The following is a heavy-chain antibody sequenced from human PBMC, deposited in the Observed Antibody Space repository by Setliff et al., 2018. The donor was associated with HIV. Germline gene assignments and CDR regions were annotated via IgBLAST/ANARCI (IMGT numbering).Heavy chain of an antibody. CDR1: GYTFNGYS. Sequence: ASVKVSCKASGYTFNGYSMHWVRQAPGQGLEWMGWINPNSGSTNYAQKFQGRVIMTRDKSISTAYMELNRLRSDDTAVYYCARVRAGGEYFQYWGQGTLVTVSS. D-gene: IGHD3-10*01. CDR3: ARVRAGGEYFQY. V-gene: IGHV1-2*02. CDR2: INPNSGST. J-gene: IGHJ1*01.